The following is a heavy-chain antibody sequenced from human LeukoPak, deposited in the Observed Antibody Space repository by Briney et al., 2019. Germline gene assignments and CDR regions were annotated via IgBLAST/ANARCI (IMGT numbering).Heavy chain of an antibody. CDR2: IYSGGST. D-gene: IGHD2-2*01. V-gene: IGHV3-53*04. J-gene: IGHJ6*02. Sequence: GGSLRLSCAASGFTVSSNYMSWVRQAPGKGLEWVSVIYSGGSTYYADSVKGRFTISRHNSKNTLYLQMNSLRAEDTAVYYCARDRMSSTHYYYYGMDVWGQGTTVTVSS. CDR1: GFTVSSNY. CDR3: ARDRMSSTHYYYYGMDV.